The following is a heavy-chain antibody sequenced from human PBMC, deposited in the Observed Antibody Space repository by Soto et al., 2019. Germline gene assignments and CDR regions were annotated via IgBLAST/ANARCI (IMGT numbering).Heavy chain of an antibody. CDR1: GFTFSSYA. CDR3: VKGPASSWYPYYFDY. Sequence: GGSLRLSCSASGFTFSSYAMHWVRQAPGKGLEYVSAISSNGGSTYYADSVKGRFTISRDNSKNTLYLQMGSLRAEDTAVYYCVKGPASSWYPYYFDYWGQGTLVTVSS. J-gene: IGHJ4*02. D-gene: IGHD6-13*01. CDR2: ISSNGGST. V-gene: IGHV3-64D*08.